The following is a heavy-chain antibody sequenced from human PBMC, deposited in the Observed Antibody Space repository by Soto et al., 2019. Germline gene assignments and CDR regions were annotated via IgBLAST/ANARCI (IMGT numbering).Heavy chain of an antibody. CDR1: GFSFDNHG. Sequence: EVQLLESGGDLVQPGGSLRLSCVGSGFSFDNHGMSWVRQAPGKGLEWVSAIKSDGSSTYYAASVKDRFTISRDNSKNTLYLQLNSLRAEDTAVYYCAQLGLMTFSHKHYFNHWGRGTLVTVSS. J-gene: IGHJ4*02. CDR2: IKSDGSST. CDR3: AQLGLMTFSHKHYFNH. V-gene: IGHV3-23*01. D-gene: IGHD3-16*01.